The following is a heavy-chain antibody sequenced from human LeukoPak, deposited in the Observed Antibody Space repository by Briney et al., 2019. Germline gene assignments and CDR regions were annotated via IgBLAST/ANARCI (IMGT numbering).Heavy chain of an antibody. V-gene: IGHV3-23*01. CDR3: AKDSYDSSGYYYID. Sequence: GGSLRLSCAASGFTFSSYWMHWVRQAPGKGLEWVSAISGSGGSTYYADSVKGRFTISRDNSKNTLYLQMNSLRAEDTAVYYCAKDSYDSSGYYYIDWGQGTLVTVSS. J-gene: IGHJ4*02. CDR2: ISGSGGST. CDR1: GFTFSSYW. D-gene: IGHD3-22*01.